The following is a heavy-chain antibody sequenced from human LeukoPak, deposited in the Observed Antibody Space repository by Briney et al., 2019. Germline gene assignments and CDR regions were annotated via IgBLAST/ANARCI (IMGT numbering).Heavy chain of an antibody. CDR2: ISSSISYI. V-gene: IGHV3-21*01. Sequence: GGSLRLSCAASGFTFSSYTMNWVRQAPGKGLEWVSSISSSISYIYYADSVKGRFTITRDNAKNSLYLQMNSLRVEDTAVYYCARAHSNDFDYWGQGTLVTVSS. CDR1: GFTFSSYT. D-gene: IGHD2/OR15-2a*01. J-gene: IGHJ4*02. CDR3: ARAHSNDFDY.